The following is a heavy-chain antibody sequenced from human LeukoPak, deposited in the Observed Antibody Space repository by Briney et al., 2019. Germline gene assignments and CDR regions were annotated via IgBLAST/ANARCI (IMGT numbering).Heavy chain of an antibody. Sequence: PSETLSLTCSVSGGAIISYYWSWIRQPAGKGPGWIGRMYPTGNTDYNPSLKTRVTMSTDLSKKQFSLRLRSVTAADTAVYYCARLKFYDSTGYSPGYYMDVWGKGTAVTVSS. CDR2: MYPTGNT. V-gene: IGHV4-4*07. CDR1: GGAIISYY. J-gene: IGHJ6*03. D-gene: IGHD3-22*01. CDR3: ARLKFYDSTGYSPGYYMDV.